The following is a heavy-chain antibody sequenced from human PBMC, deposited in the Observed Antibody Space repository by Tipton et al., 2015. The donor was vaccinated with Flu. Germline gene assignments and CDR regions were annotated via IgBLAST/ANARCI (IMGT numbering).Heavy chain of an antibody. CDR3: ARALQNYFDY. V-gene: IGHV4-30-2*01. J-gene: IGHJ4*02. CDR2: IYHSGTT. Sequence: TLSLTCSVSGASISSGGYSWSWIRQPPGKGLEWVGYIYHSGTTYYNPSLKSRVIISGDRSKNQFSLKLSSVTAADTAVYYCARALQNYFDYWGQGTLVTVSS. CDR1: GASISSGGYS.